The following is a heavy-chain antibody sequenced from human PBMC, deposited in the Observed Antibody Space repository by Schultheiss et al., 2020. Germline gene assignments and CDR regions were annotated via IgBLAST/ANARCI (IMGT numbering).Heavy chain of an antibody. J-gene: IGHJ3*02. V-gene: IGHV3-74*01. Sequence: GGSLRLSCAASGFTFSGYEMNWVRQVPGKGLVWVSRINMDGGTTRYADSVQGRFIISRDNAKNTVYLQMNSLRPEDTAVYFCGRDRGAIDIWGQGTMVTVSS. CDR1: GFTFSGYE. CDR2: INMDGGTT. CDR3: GRDRGAIDI. D-gene: IGHD3-10*01.